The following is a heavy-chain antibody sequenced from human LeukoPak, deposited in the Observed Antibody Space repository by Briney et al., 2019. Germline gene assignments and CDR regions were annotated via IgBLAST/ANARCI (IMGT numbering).Heavy chain of an antibody. CDR1: GGSISSGSYY. Sequence: SETLSLTCIVSGGSISSGSYYWSWLRQPAGRGLEWIGRIYTSGSTNYNPSLKSRVTISVDTSKNQFSLKLSSVTAADTAVYYCARTTEGYCRGRSCYSYYYYMDVWGKGTTVTVSS. CDR2: IYTSGST. J-gene: IGHJ6*03. V-gene: IGHV4-61*02. D-gene: IGHD2-15*01. CDR3: ARTTEGYCRGRSCYSYYYYMDV.